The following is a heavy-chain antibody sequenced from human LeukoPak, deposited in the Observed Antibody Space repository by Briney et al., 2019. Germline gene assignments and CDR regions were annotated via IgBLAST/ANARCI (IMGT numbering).Heavy chain of an antibody. Sequence: QPGGSLRLSCAASGFTFSSYWMSWVRQAPGKGLEWVANIKQDGSEKYYVDSVKGRFTISRDNAKNSLYLQMNSLRAEDTAVYYCARSGAAARPYYFDYWGQGTLVTVSS. V-gene: IGHV3-7*01. CDR1: GFTFSSYW. CDR2: IKQDGSEK. J-gene: IGHJ4*02. CDR3: ARSGAAARPYYFDY. D-gene: IGHD6-13*01.